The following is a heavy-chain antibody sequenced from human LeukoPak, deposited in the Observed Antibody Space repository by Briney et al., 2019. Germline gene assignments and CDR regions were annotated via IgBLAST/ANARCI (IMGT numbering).Heavy chain of an antibody. J-gene: IGHJ6*03. Sequence: ASVKVSCKASGGTFSSYAISWVRQAPGQGLEWMGGIIPIFGTANYAQTFQVRVTITADESTSTAYMELSRLRSEETAVYYCAQTIQGYSGYDYGVVWGXGTTVTVS. CDR1: GGTFSSYA. CDR2: IIPIFGTA. V-gene: IGHV1-69*13. CDR3: AQTIQGYSGYDYGVV. D-gene: IGHD5-12*01.